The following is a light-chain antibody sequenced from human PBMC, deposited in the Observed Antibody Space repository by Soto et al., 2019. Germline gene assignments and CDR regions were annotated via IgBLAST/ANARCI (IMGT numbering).Light chain of an antibody. Sequence: EIVLTLSPATLSLSPGERATLSCRASQSVSSYLAWYQQKPGQAPMLLIYDASNRATGIPARFSGSGSGTDFTLTISSLVAEDFADYYCQQRSNWPPYTFGQGTKLEIK. CDR3: QQRSNWPPYT. V-gene: IGKV3-11*01. J-gene: IGKJ2*01. CDR1: QSVSSY. CDR2: DAS.